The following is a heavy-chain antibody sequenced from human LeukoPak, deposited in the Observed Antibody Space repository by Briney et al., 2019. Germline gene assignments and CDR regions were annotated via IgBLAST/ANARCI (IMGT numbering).Heavy chain of an antibody. J-gene: IGHJ5*02. CDR3: ADYYASGSYPP. D-gene: IGHD3-10*01. V-gene: IGHV3-15*07. CDR2: ILGKTSGGTT. CDR1: GFSFSNAW. Sequence: GGSLRLSCAASGFSFSNAWMNWVRQAPGKGLEWVGRILGKTSGGTTDYATPVKGRFTISRDDSKNMLYLHMNSLQIEDTAVYYCADYYASGSYPPWGQGTLVTVSS.